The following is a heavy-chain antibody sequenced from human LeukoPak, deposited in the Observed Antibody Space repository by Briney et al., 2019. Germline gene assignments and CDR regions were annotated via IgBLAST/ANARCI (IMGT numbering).Heavy chain of an antibody. CDR3: AAGTAPSDAFDI. Sequence: PSETLSLTCTVSGGSISSYYWGWIRQPAGKGLEWIGRIYTSGSTNYNPSLKSRVTMSVDTSKNQSSLKLSSVTAADTAVYYCAAGTAPSDAFDIWGQGTMVTVSS. J-gene: IGHJ3*02. V-gene: IGHV4-4*07. D-gene: IGHD6-13*01. CDR1: GGSISSYY. CDR2: IYTSGST.